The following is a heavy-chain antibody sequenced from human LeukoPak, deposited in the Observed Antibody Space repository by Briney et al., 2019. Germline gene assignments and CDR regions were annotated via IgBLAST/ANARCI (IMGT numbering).Heavy chain of an antibody. D-gene: IGHD6-13*01. Sequence: PGGSLRLSCAASGFTFSSYGMHWVRQAPGKGLEWVAFIRYDGSNKYYADSVKGRFTISRDNSKNTLYLQMNSLRAEDTAVYYCAKDPGLGSSWYSTPGWFDPWGQGTLVTVSS. CDR2: IRYDGSNK. J-gene: IGHJ5*02. CDR3: AKDPGLGSSWYSTPGWFDP. V-gene: IGHV3-30*02. CDR1: GFTFSSYG.